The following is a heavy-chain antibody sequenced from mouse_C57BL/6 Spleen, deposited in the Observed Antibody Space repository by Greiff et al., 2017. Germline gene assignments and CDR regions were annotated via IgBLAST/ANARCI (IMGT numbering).Heavy chain of an antibody. J-gene: IGHJ3*01. CDR1: GYSITSGYY. CDR3: ARDSPY. CDR2: ISYDGSN. Sequence: VQLKESGPGLVKPSQSLSLTCSVTGYSITSGYYWNWIRQFPGNKLEWMGYISYDGSNNYNPSLKNRISITRDTSKNQFFLKLNSVTTEDTATYYCARDSPYWGQGTLVTVSA. V-gene: IGHV3-6*01.